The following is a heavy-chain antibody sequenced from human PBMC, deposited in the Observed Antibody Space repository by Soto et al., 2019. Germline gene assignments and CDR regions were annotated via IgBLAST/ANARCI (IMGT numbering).Heavy chain of an antibody. J-gene: IGHJ5*02. Sequence: PGGSLRLSCAASGFPFSVYYMSWIRQAPGKGLEWLSYITDSGSTIYYADSVKGRFTISRDNAKNSLYLQMNSLRAEDTAVYYCARVVWTSLTFSASWGKGTLATVSS. CDR1: GFPFSVYY. V-gene: IGHV3-11*01. CDR3: ARVVWTSLTFSAS. D-gene: IGHD3-9*01. CDR2: ITDSGSTI.